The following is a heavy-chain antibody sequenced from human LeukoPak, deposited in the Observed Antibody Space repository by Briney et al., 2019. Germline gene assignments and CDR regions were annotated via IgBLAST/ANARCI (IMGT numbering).Heavy chain of an antibody. V-gene: IGHV3-11*01. D-gene: IGHD5-12*01. Sequence: GGSLRLSCAASGFFFNDYYMSWIRQAPGKGLGWVAYVSGSGGTLYYADSVQGRFTISRHNVKKSLYLQMDNLRVDDTAVYYCARGVAKISWGQGTLVTVSS. CDR1: GFFFNDYY. J-gene: IGHJ5*02. CDR3: ARGVAKIS. CDR2: VSGSGGTL.